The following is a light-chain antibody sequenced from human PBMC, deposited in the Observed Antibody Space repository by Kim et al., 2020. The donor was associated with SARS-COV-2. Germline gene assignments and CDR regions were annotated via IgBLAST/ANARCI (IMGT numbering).Light chain of an antibody. CDR2: LQDSGSY. CDR1: SGHSTYM. Sequence: QSVLTQSSSASASLGSSVKLTCTLSSGHSTYMIAWHQQQPGKAPRYLMSLQDSGSYDTGGGVSDRFSGSSSGADRSLTISNLQSEDEAEYYCQTWDSYVVFGGGTQLTVL. V-gene: IGLV4-60*03. CDR3: QTWDSYVV. J-gene: IGLJ2*01.